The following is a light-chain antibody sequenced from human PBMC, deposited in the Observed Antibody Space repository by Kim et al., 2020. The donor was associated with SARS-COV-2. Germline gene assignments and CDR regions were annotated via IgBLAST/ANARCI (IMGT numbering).Light chain of an antibody. CDR3: QQFNNYPRT. CDR1: QGIGNY. Sequence: ASVGDRVTINCRASQGIGNYLAWFQQKPGKAPESLIYAGTRLQSGGPSRFSGSGSGTDFSLTINNLQPEDFATYYCQQFNNYPRTFGQGTKVDIK. CDR2: AGT. V-gene: IGKV1-16*01. J-gene: IGKJ1*01.